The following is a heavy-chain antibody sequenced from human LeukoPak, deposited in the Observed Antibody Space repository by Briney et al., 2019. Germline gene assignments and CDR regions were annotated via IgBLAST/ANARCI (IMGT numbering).Heavy chain of an antibody. J-gene: IGHJ4*02. V-gene: IGHV3-7*03. CDR3: ARGDYDILTGYFAHFDY. Sequence: GGSLRLSCAASGFTFSSYWMSWVRQAPGKGLEWVANIKQDGSEKYYVDSVKGRFTISRDNAKNSLYLQMNSLRAEDTALYYCARGDYDILTGYFAHFDYWGQGTLVTVSS. CDR2: IKQDGSEK. CDR1: GFTFSSYW. D-gene: IGHD3-9*01.